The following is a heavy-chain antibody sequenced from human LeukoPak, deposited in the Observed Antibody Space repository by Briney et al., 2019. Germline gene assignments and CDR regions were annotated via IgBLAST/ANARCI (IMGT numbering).Heavy chain of an antibody. J-gene: IGHJ3*02. CDR3: ARVSPEVVDAFDI. D-gene: IGHD2-15*01. CDR1: GFTFSSYW. CDR2: IKQDGSEK. V-gene: IGHV3-7*01. Sequence: GGSLRLSCAASGFTFSSYWMSWVRQAPGKGLEWVANIKQDGSEKYYVDSVKGRFTISRDNAKNSLYLQMNSLRAEDTAVYYCARVSPEVVDAFDIWGQGTMVTVSS.